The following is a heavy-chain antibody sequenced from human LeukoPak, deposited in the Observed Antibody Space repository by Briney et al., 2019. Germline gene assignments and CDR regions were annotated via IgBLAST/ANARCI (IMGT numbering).Heavy chain of an antibody. J-gene: IGHJ4*02. CDR1: GGSISSGDYY. Sequence: SQTLSLTCTVSGGSISSGDYYWSWIRQPPGKGLEWIGYIYYSGSTYYNPSLESRVTISVDTSKNQFSLKLTSVTAADTAVYYCARGSTFISVYGSGRDHIKWGQGTLVTVSS. CDR2: IYYSGST. CDR3: ARGSTFISVYGSGRDHIK. D-gene: IGHD3-10*01. V-gene: IGHV4-30-4*01.